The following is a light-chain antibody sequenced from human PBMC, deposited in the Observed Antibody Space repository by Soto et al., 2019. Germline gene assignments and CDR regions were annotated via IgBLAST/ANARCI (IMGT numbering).Light chain of an antibody. CDR2: DAS. V-gene: IGKV3-11*01. J-gene: IGKJ1*01. CDR1: QSVSSY. Sequence: EIVLTQSPATLSLSPGERATLSCRASQSVSSYLAWYQQKPGQAPRLLIYDASNRATGIPARFSGSGSGTAFTLTISSLEPEDFAVYYCQQRSNWPPTWTFGQGTKVELK. CDR3: QQRSNWPPTWT.